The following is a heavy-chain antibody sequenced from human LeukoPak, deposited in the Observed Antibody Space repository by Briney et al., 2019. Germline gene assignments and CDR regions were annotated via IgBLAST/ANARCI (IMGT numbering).Heavy chain of an antibody. CDR3: ARDLESLGYSYGYY. Sequence: GGSLRLSCAASGFTFSSYSMNWVRQAPGKGLEWVSSISSSSSYIYYADSVKGRFTTSRDNAKNSLYLQMNSLRAEDTAVYYCARDLESLGYSYGYYWGQGTLVTVSS. CDR1: GFTFSSYS. J-gene: IGHJ4*02. CDR2: ISSSSSYI. D-gene: IGHD5-18*01. V-gene: IGHV3-21*01.